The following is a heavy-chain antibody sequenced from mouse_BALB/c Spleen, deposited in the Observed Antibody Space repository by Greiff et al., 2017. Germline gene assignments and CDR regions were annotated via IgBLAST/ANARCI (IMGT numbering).Heavy chain of an antibody. Sequence: EVMLVESGPGLVKPSQSLSLTCTVTGYSITSDYAWNWIRQFPGNKLEWMGYISYSGSTSYNPSLKSRISITRDTSKNQFFLQLNSVTTEDTATYYCARGPRRFAYWGQGTLVTVSA. CDR1: GYSITSDYA. CDR2: ISYSGST. CDR3: ARGPRRFAY. V-gene: IGHV3-2*02. D-gene: IGHD6-1*01. J-gene: IGHJ3*01.